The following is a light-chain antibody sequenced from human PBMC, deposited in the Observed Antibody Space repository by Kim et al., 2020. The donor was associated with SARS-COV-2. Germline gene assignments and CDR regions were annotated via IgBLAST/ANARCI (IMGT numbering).Light chain of an antibody. CDR2: LNSDGSH. Sequence: GASVKLTCTLSRGHSRYAIAWHQQQPEKGPRYLMKLNSDGSHSKGDGIPDRFSGSSSGAERYLTISSLQSEDEADYYCQTWGTGIGFGGGTQLTVL. CDR3: QTWGTGIG. CDR1: RGHSRYA. V-gene: IGLV4-69*01. J-gene: IGLJ3*02.